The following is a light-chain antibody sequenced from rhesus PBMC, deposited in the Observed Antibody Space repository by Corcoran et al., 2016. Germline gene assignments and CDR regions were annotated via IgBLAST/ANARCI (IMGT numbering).Light chain of an antibody. Sequence: DIQMTQSPSSLSASVGDRVTITCRASENVNNYLNWYQQNPGKAPKLLIYKASSLQSGVPSRFSGSGSGTYYTFTISSLQPEDVATYYCQHGYGTPYSFGQGTKVEIK. V-gene: IGKV1-74*01. J-gene: IGKJ2*01. CDR1: ENVNNY. CDR3: QHGYGTPYS. CDR2: KAS.